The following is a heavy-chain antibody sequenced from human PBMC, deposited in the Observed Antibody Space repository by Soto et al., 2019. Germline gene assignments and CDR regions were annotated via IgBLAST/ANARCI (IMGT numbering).Heavy chain of an antibody. J-gene: IGHJ5*02. CDR2: IYYSGST. Sequence: QVQLQESVPGLVKPSETLSLTCTVSGGSISSYYWSWIRQPPGKGLEWIGYIYYSGSTNSNPSLKSQVTISLDTPKHQFSLKLSSVTAAATAVYYGASQFTVPLNGANWFAPWGQGTLVTVSS. CDR3: ASQFTVPLNGANWFAP. CDR1: GGSISSYY. V-gene: IGHV4-59*08. D-gene: IGHD4-17*01.